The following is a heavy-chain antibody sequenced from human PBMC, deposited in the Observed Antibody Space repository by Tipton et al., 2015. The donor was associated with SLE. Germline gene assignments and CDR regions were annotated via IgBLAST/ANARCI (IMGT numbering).Heavy chain of an antibody. CDR1: GGSISSSSYY. CDR3: AMTTVTTFDY. D-gene: IGHD4-11*01. CDR2: IYYSGST. V-gene: IGHV4-39*07. Sequence: LRLSCTVSGGSISSSSYYWGWIRQPPGKGLEWIGSIYYSGSTYYNPSLKSRVTISVDTSKNQFSLKLSSVTAADTAVYYCAMTTVTTFDYWGQGTLVTVSS. J-gene: IGHJ4*02.